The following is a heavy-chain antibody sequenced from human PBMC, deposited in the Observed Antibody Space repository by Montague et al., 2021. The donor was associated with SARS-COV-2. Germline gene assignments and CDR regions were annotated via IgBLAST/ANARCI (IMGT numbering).Heavy chain of an antibody. D-gene: IGHD2-15*01. CDR3: ARGGGYCSGGSCYYWFDP. CDR1: GDSISSYY. CDR2: IYNSGTT. V-gene: IGHV4-59*01. J-gene: IGHJ5*02. Sequence: SETLSLTCTVSGDSISSYYWNWIRQPPGKGLEWIGYIYNSGTTNYNPSVKSRVTISVGTSRNQFSLKLNSVTAADTAVYYCARGGGYCSGGSCYYWFDPWGQGTLVTVSS.